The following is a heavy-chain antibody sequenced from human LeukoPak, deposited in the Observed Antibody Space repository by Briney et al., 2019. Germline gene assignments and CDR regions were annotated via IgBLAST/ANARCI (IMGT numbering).Heavy chain of an antibody. V-gene: IGHV1-24*01. CDR1: GYTLTELS. CDR3: ASMVRGANWFDP. Sequence: ASVKVSCKVSGYTLTELSMHWVRQSPGKGLEWMGGFDPEDGETIYAQKFQGRVTMTEDTSTDTAYMELSNLRSEDTAVYYCASMVRGANWFDPWGQGTLVTVSS. CDR2: FDPEDGET. J-gene: IGHJ5*02. D-gene: IGHD3-10*01.